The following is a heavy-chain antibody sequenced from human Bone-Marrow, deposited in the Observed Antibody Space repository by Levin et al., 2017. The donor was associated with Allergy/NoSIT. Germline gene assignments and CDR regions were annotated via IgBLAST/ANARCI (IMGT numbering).Heavy chain of an antibody. J-gene: IGHJ4*02. Sequence: GGSLRLSCAASGFTFSDHWMHWLRQVPGKGLMWISRIKTDGSAANYVDSVKGRFTISRDNVQNTLSLQMNSLTADDTAVDYCARGSYDSGKGEFDSWGQGILVTVSS. CDR2: IKTDGSAA. V-gene: IGHV3-74*01. CDR3: ARGSYDSGKGEFDS. CDR1: GFTFSDHW. D-gene: IGHD3-10*01.